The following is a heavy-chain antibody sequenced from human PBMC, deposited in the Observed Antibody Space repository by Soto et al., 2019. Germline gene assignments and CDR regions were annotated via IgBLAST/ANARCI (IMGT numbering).Heavy chain of an antibody. J-gene: IGHJ6*02. CDR2: ISVYSGST. V-gene: IGHV1-18*04. CDR1: GYTFTSYG. Sequence: QVQLVQSGAEVKKPGASVRVSCEASGYTFTSYGISWVRQAPGQGLEWMGWISVYSGSTNYAQKLQGRVTMTTDRSTRAVYMELRSLRSDDTAVYYCARDSWGLAVPDNHYYAMDVWGQGTTVTVS. D-gene: IGHD6-19*01. CDR3: ARDSWGLAVPDNHYYAMDV.